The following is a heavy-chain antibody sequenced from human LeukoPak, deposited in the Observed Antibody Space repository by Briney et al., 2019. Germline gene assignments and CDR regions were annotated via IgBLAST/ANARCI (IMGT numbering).Heavy chain of an antibody. D-gene: IGHD6-19*01. CDR3: ASSRGIAVAGTEGFDY. CDR1: GYSFTSYW. Sequence: GESLKISCKGSGYSFTSYWIGWVRQMPGKGLEWMGIIYPGDSDTRYSPSFQGQVTISADKSISTAYPQWSSLKASDTAMYYCASSRGIAVAGTEGFDYWGQGTLVTVSS. V-gene: IGHV5-51*01. CDR2: IYPGDSDT. J-gene: IGHJ4*02.